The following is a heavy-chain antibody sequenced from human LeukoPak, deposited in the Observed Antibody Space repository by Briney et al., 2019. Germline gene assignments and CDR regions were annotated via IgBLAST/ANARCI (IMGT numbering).Heavy chain of an antibody. Sequence: ASVKVSCKASGGTFSSYALSWVRQATGQGLEWMGWMNPNSGNTGYAQKFQGRVTMTRNTSISTAYMELSSLRSEDTAVYYCARVGSEVGWYSSSWYWFDPWSQGTLVTVSS. CDR1: GGTFSSYA. CDR3: ARVGSEVGWYSSSWYWFDP. D-gene: IGHD6-13*01. V-gene: IGHV1-8*02. CDR2: MNPNSGNT. J-gene: IGHJ5*02.